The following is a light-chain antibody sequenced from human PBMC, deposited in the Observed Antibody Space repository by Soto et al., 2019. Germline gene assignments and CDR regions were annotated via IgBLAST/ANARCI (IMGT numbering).Light chain of an antibody. CDR3: QSYDSSLSGPS. CDR2: GNS. V-gene: IGLV1-40*01. CDR1: SSNIGAGYD. J-gene: IGLJ2*01. Sequence: QSVLTQPPSVSGAPGQRVTISCTGSSSNIGAGYDVHWYQQLPGTAPKLLIYGNSNRPSGVPDRFSGSKSGTSASLAITGLQAEDEADYYCQSYDSSLSGPSFGGATKLTVL.